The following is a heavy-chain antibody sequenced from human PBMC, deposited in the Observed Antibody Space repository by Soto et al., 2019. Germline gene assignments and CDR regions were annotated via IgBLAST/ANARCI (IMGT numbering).Heavy chain of an antibody. CDR1: GLTFGNYW. CDR3: ARAVFTGAYCSPWPFNSGVAV. V-gene: IGHV3-7*01. CDR2: IRPDGNEI. D-gene: IGHD2-21*02. J-gene: IGHJ6*02. Sequence: GGSLRLSCAVSGLTFGNYWMSWVRRAPGKGLEWVANIRPDGNEIHYVDSVKGRFNISREHSTNSLYLQMNSLRAEDTALYYCARAVFTGAYCSPWPFNSGVAVWGQGTTVTVSS.